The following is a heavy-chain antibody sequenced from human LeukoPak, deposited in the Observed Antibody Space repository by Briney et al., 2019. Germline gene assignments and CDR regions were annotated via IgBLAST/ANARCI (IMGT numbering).Heavy chain of an antibody. D-gene: IGHD6-13*01. CDR2: IIPLLGIV. J-gene: IGHJ3*02. CDR1: RVTFNSCS. V-gene: IGHV1-69*10. CDR3: ASDRTIAAAVDPFDI. Sequence: SVKVSCKASRVTFNSCSISWVRQAPGHGLDRMGGIIPLLGIVNYAQKFQGKVTITADKSTNTAYMELSSLRSEDTAMYYCASDRTIAAAVDPFDIWGQGTMVTVSS.